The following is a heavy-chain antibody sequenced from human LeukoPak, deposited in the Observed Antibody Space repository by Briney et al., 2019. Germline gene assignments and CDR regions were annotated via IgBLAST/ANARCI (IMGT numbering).Heavy chain of an antibody. V-gene: IGHV3-23*01. Sequence: PGGSLRLSCAASGFTFSNYAMNCVRQAPGKGLEWVSLISGSTGSTYYADSVKGRFTISRDNSKNTLYLQMNSLRAEDTAVYYCAKDPAADYYDSSGYQYYFDYWGQGTLVTVSS. CDR2: ISGSTGST. J-gene: IGHJ4*02. D-gene: IGHD3-22*01. CDR1: GFTFSNYA. CDR3: AKDPAADYYDSSGYQYYFDY.